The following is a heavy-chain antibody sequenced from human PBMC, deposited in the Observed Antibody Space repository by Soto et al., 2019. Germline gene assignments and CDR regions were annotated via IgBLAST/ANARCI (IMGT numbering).Heavy chain of an antibody. V-gene: IGHV1-2*02. CDR1: GYTFTGYY. CDR3: ASRGYDSSGYPNRRAFDI. D-gene: IGHD3-22*01. J-gene: IGHJ3*02. Sequence: ASVKVSCKASGYTFTGYYMHWVRQAPGQGLEWMGWINPNSGGTNYAQKFQGRVTMTRDTSISTAYMDLSSLRSDDTAVYYCASRGYDSSGYPNRRAFDIWGQGTMVTVSS. CDR2: INPNSGGT.